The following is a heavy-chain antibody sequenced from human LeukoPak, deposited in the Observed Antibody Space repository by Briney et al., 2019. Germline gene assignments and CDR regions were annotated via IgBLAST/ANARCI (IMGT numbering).Heavy chain of an antibody. J-gene: IGHJ4*02. Sequence: PSETLSLTCTVSGGSISSSSYYWGWIRQPPGKGLEWIGSIYYSGSTYYNPSLKSRVTISVDTSKNQFSLKLSSVTAADAAVYYCARGRSVGATSYWGQGTLVTVSS. V-gene: IGHV4-39*01. D-gene: IGHD1-26*01. CDR1: GGSISSSSYY. CDR2: IYYSGST. CDR3: ARGRSVGATSY.